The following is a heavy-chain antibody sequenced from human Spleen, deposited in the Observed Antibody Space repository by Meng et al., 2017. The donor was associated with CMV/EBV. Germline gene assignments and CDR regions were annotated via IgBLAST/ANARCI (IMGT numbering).Heavy chain of an antibody. CDR1: GYTFTGYY. V-gene: IGHV1-2*02. Sequence: SCQASGYTFTGYYMHWVRQAPEQGLEWMGWINPNSGGTNYAQKFQGMVTMTRDTSISTAYMELSRLRSDDTAVYYCARGQSRWWFDPWGQGTLVTVSS. J-gene: IGHJ5*02. CDR3: ARGQSRWWFDP. D-gene: IGHD4-23*01. CDR2: INPNSGGT.